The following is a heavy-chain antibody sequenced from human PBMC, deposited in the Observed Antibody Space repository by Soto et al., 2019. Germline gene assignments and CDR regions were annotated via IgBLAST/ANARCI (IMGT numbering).Heavy chain of an antibody. CDR1: GYTFTSYG. D-gene: IGHD3-22*01. J-gene: IGHJ3*02. CDR3: VRDRIAITMIVSGEGAFDI. CDR2: ISAYNGNT. Sequence: QVQLVQSGAEVKKPGASVKVSCKASGYTFTSYGISWVRQAPGQGLEWMGWISAYNGNTNYAQKLQGRVTMNTDTCTSPADMERRSLRSDDTAVYYCVRDRIAITMIVSGEGAFDIWGQGTMVPVSS. V-gene: IGHV1-18*01.